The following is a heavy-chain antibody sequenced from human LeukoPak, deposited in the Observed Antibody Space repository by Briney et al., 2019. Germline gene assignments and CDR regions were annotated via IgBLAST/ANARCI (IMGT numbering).Heavy chain of an antibody. CDR1: GFSFSSYA. D-gene: IGHD4-17*01. CDR2: IRSTSTSI. Sequence: PGGSLRLSCAASGFSFSSYAMNWVRQTPGKGLEWVSSIRSTSTSIYYADSVKGRFTVSRDNAKNSLYLQMNSLRAEDTAVYYCARGPNYGDPNDYWGQGTLVTVSS. J-gene: IGHJ4*02. CDR3: ARGPNYGDPNDY. V-gene: IGHV3-21*01.